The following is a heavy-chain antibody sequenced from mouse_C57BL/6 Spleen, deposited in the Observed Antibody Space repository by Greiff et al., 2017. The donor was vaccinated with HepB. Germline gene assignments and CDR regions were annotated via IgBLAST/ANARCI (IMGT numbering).Heavy chain of an antibody. Sequence: EVQRVESGGDLVKPGGSLKLSCAASGFTFSSYGMSWVRQTPDKRLEWVATISSGGSYTYYPDSVKGRFTISRDNAKNTLYLQMSSLKSEDTAMYYCARHVDTTVVGGYYFDYWGQGTTLTVSS. CDR2: ISSGGSYT. J-gene: IGHJ2*01. CDR1: GFTFSSYG. V-gene: IGHV5-6*01. CDR3: ARHVDTTVVGGYYFDY. D-gene: IGHD1-1*01.